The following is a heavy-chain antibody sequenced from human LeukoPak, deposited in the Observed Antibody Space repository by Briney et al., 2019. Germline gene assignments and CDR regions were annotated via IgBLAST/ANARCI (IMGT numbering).Heavy chain of an antibody. D-gene: IGHD2-2*01. J-gene: IGHJ4*02. CDR1: GFTFSRNA. Sequence: PGGSLRLSCAASGFTFSRNALSWVRRAPGKGLEWVSSLSGSGADTYYADSVKGRLTISRDNSKNTVYLQMNSLRAEDTAIYYCAKDPYGTRYFDYWGQGTLVTVSS. CDR2: LSGSGADT. CDR3: AKDPYGTRYFDY. V-gene: IGHV3-23*01.